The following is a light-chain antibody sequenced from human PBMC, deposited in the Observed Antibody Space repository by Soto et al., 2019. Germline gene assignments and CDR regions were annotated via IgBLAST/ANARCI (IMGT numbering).Light chain of an antibody. V-gene: IGLV2-14*01. Sequence: QSVLTQPASVSGSPGQSITISCTGTSSDVGGYNYVSWYQQHPGKAPKLMIYEVSNRPSGVSNRFSGSKSGNTASLTISGLQAEDEADYYCSSYKSSSTLRYVFGTGTKV. J-gene: IGLJ1*01. CDR3: SSYKSSSTLRYV. CDR2: EVS. CDR1: SSDVGGYNY.